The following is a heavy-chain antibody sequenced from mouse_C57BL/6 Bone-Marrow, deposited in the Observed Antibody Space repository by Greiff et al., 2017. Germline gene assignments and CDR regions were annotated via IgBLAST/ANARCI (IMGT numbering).Heavy chain of an antibody. CDR2: IDPETGGT. CDR3: TRAWPYYFDC. Sequence: QVQLQQSGAELVRPGASVTLSCKASGYTFTDYEMHWVKQTPVHGLEWIGAIDPETGGTAYNQKFKGKAILTADKSSSTAYMELRSLTSEDSAVYYSTRAWPYYFDCWGQGTTLTVSS. V-gene: IGHV1-15*01. J-gene: IGHJ2*01. CDR1: GYTFTDYE.